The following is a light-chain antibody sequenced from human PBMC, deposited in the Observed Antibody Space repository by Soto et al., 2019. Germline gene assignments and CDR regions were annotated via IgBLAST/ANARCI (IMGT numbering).Light chain of an antibody. J-gene: IGKJ2*01. Sequence: DIVLTQSPGTLSLSPGERATLSCRASQSVGSNYLAWYQQKPGQAPRLLIYGAFSRATGIPDRFSGSGSGTDYTLTITRLEPEDFAVYYCQHYGSTVYTFGQGTKLEIK. CDR2: GAF. CDR1: QSVGSNY. V-gene: IGKV3-20*01. CDR3: QHYGSTVYT.